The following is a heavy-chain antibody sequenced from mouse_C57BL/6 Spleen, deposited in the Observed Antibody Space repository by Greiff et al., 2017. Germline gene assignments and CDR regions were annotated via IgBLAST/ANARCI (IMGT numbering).Heavy chain of an antibody. D-gene: IGHD2-3*01. J-gene: IGHJ4*01. CDR1: GYTFTSYW. V-gene: IGHV1-53*01. CDR3: ARRGIYDGSYYYAMDY. CDR2: INPSNGGT. Sequence: QVQLQQPGTELVKPGASVKLSCKASGYTFTSYWMHWVKQRPGQGLEWIGNINPSNGGTNYNEKFKSKATLTVDKSSSTAYMQLSSLTSEDSAVYYCARRGIYDGSYYYAMDYWGQGTSVTVAS.